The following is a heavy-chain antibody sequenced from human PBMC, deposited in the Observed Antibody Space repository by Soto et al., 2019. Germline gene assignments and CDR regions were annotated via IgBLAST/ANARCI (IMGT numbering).Heavy chain of an antibody. CDR1: GGSFSGYY. J-gene: IGHJ4*02. Sequence: PSETLSLTCAVSGGSFSGYYWSWIRQPPGKGLEWIGDINHSGSTNYNPSLKSRVTISLDTSKNHFSLKLSSVIAAETAVYYCARGRKTDTAMMTADFDYWGQGTLVTVSS. V-gene: IGHV4-34*01. D-gene: IGHD5-18*01. CDR2: INHSGST. CDR3: ARGRKTDTAMMTADFDY.